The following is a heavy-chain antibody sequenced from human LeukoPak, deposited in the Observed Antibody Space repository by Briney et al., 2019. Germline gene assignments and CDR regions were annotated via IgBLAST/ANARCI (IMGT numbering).Heavy chain of an antibody. CDR2: ISSSSSYT. CDR1: GFTFSDYY. V-gene: IGHV3-11*05. Sequence: GGSLRLSCVASGFTFSDYYMSWIRQAPGKGLEWVSYISSSSSYTNYADSVKGRFTISRDNAKNSLYLQMNSLRAEDTAVYYCARDSSGWYWFDPWGQGTLVTVSS. D-gene: IGHD6-19*01. CDR3: ARDSSGWYWFDP. J-gene: IGHJ5*02.